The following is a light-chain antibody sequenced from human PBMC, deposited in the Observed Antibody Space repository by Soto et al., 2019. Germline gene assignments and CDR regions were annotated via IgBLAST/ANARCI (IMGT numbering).Light chain of an antibody. CDR1: RSLLHSNGYNY. Sequence: DIVMTQSPLSLPVSPGEPASISCRSSRSLLHSNGYNYLDWYLQKPGQSPQLLIYLGSNRASGVPDRFSGSGSGSDFTLKISRVEAEDVGVYYCMKSLQAPWTFGQGSRVEIK. V-gene: IGKV2-28*01. CDR2: LGS. J-gene: IGKJ1*01. CDR3: MKSLQAPWT.